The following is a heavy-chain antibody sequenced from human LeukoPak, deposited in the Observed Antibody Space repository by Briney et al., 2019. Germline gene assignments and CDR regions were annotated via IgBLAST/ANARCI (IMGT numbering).Heavy chain of an antibody. J-gene: IGHJ4*02. CDR3: ARDRGSSWYEGSLYYFDY. D-gene: IGHD6-13*01. Sequence: PSETLSLTCTVSGGSISSGGYYWSWIRQHPGKGLEWIGYIYYSGSTYYNPSLKSRVTISVDTSKNQFSLKLSSVTAADTAVYYCARDRGSSWYEGSLYYFDYWGQGTLVTVSS. CDR2: IYYSGST. V-gene: IGHV4-31*03. CDR1: GGSISSGGYY.